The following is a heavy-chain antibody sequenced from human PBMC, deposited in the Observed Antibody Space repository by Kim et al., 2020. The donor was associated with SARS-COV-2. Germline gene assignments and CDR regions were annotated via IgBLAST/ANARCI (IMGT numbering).Heavy chain of an antibody. CDR3: ARHKVVSTSLDAFDI. Sequence: GESLKISCKGSGYSFTNYWIGWVRQMPGKGLEWMGIVFPGDSDDRYSPSFQGQVTISADKSITTAYLQWSSLQASDTAMYYCARHKVVSTSLDAFDIWGQGTMVTVSS. CDR1: GYSFTNYW. V-gene: IGHV5-51*01. CDR2: VFPGDSDD. J-gene: IGHJ3*02. D-gene: IGHD2-15*01.